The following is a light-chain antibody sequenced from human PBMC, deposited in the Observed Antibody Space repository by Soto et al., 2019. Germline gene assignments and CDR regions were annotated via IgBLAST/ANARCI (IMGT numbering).Light chain of an antibody. V-gene: IGLV2-8*01. CDR3: SSYTSDLTPYV. J-gene: IGLJ1*01. CDR2: EVS. CDR1: SSDVGGYIY. Sequence: QSALTQPPSASGSPGQSVTISCTGTSSDVGGYIYVSWYQQHPGKAPKLMIYEVSKRPSGVPDRFSGSKSGDTASLTVSGLQAEDEADYYCSSYTSDLTPYVFGTGTKLTVL.